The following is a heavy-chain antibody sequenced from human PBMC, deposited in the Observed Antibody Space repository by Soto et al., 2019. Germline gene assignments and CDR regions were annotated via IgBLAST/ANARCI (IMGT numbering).Heavy chain of an antibody. CDR1: GYTFTSYY. Sequence: ASVKVSFKASGYTFTSYYMHWVRQAPGQGLEWMGIINPSGGSTSYAQKFQGRVTMTRDTSTSTVYMELSSLRSEDTAVYYCALQGGYCSSTSCRNNWFDPWGQGTLVTVSS. CDR3: ALQGGYCSSTSCRNNWFDP. J-gene: IGHJ5*02. V-gene: IGHV1-46*01. D-gene: IGHD2-2*01. CDR2: INPSGGST.